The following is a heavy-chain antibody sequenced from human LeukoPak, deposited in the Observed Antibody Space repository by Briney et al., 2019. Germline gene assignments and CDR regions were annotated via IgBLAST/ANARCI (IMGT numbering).Heavy chain of an antibody. J-gene: IGHJ4*01. CDR3: ARGRRILGGPENAGDFFDF. V-gene: IGHV1-24*01. CDR1: GYTLTELS. D-gene: IGHD3-16*01. CDR2: FDPEDGET. Sequence: ASVKVSCKVSGYTLTELSMHWVRQAPGKGVEGMGGFDPEDGETIYAQKFQGRVTMTEDTSTDTAYMELSSLRSEDTAVYYCARGRRILGGPENAGDFFDFWGQGSLVTVSS.